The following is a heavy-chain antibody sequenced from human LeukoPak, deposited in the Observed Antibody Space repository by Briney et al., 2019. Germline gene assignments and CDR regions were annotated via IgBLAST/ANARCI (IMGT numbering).Heavy chain of an antibody. CDR2: INESGST. CDR1: GGSFSGYF. V-gene: IGHV4-34*01. D-gene: IGHD6-19*01. CDR3: ARLRSGGQVAGVYFDS. Sequence: PSETLSPTCAVSGGSFSGYFWSWIRQPPGKGLEWIGEINESGSTNYNPCLMSRVTISIDTSKNHFSLKLSSVTAADTAIYYCARLRSGGQVAGVYFDSWGQGTLVTVSS. J-gene: IGHJ4*02.